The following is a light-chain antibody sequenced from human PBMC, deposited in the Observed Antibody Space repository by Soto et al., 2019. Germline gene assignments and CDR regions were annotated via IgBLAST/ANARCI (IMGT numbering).Light chain of an antibody. V-gene: IGKV4-1*01. CDR1: QSILFTSNNKNY. CDR3: QQYYTTPPYT. CDR2: WAS. Sequence: DIVMTQSPESLAVSLGERAAINCKSSQSILFTSNNKNYLAWYQQKPGQPPKLLLYWASTRESGVPDRFSGSVSGTDFTLTISSLQAEDVAVYYCQQYYTTPPYTFGQGTKVEIK. J-gene: IGKJ2*01.